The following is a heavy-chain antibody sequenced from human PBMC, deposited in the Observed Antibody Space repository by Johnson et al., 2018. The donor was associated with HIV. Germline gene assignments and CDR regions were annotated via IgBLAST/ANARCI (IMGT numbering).Heavy chain of an antibody. CDR3: ARDKGIAARPDAFDI. Sequence: VQLVESGGGVVQPGGSLRLSCAASGFTFSRYWMSWVRQAPGKGLEWVANIKQDGSEKYYVDSVKGRFTISRDNSKNTLYLQMNSLRAEDTAVYYCARDKGIAARPDAFDIWGQGTMVTVSS. CDR2: IKQDGSEK. D-gene: IGHD6-6*01. J-gene: IGHJ3*02. V-gene: IGHV3-7*01. CDR1: GFTFSRYW.